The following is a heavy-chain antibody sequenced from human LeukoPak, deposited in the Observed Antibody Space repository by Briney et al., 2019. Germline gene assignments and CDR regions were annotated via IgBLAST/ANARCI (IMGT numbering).Heavy chain of an antibody. CDR1: GGTFSSYA. D-gene: IGHD2-21*02. J-gene: IGHJ4*02. V-gene: IGHV1-69*13. Sequence: GASVKVSCKASGGTFSSYAISWVRQAPGEGLEWVGGIIPIFGTANYAQKFQGRVTITADESTSTAYMELNSLRSEDTAVYYCARDSTASDHFDYWGQGTLVTVSS. CDR2: IIPIFGTA. CDR3: ARDSTASDHFDY.